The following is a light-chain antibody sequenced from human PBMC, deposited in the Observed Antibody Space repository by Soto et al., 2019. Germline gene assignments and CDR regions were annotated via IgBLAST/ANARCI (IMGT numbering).Light chain of an antibody. Sequence: DIQLTQSPSFLSASVGDRVTITCRASQGINNYLAWYQQKPGKAPKLLMYEVHNLQRGVPSRFSGSGSGTEFVLTISSLQPEDFATYYCQQLDSYPLIFGGGTKVEIK. J-gene: IGKJ4*01. CDR2: EVH. V-gene: IGKV1-9*01. CDR3: QQLDSYPLI. CDR1: QGINNY.